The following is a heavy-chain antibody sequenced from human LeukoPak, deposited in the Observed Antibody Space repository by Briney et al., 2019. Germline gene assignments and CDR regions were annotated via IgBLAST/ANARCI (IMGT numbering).Heavy chain of an antibody. V-gene: IGHV4-4*02. CDR3: ARRAKWWGSGSYFGFDY. Sequence: SGTLSLTCAVSGGSISSSNWWSWVRQPPGKGLEWIGEIYHSGSTNYNPSLKSRVTILEDKSKNHFSLKLSSLRSEDTAVYYCARRAKWWGSGSYFGFDYWGQGTLVTVSS. D-gene: IGHD3-10*01. CDR1: GGSISSSNW. CDR2: IYHSGST. J-gene: IGHJ4*02.